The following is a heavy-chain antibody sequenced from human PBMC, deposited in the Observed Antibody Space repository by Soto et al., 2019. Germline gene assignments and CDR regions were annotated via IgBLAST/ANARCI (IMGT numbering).Heavy chain of an antibody. V-gene: IGHV3-48*01. CDR2: ISLSSSTI. CDR3: ARDSRNYYYYMDV. Sequence: EVQLVESGGGLVQPGGSLRLSCAASGFTFSSYNMNWVRQAPGKGREWISDISLSSSTIFYADSVKGRFTISRDNAKNSLYLQMNSLRAEDTAVYYCARDSRNYYYYMDVWGKGTTFTVSS. CDR1: GFTFSSYN. J-gene: IGHJ6*03.